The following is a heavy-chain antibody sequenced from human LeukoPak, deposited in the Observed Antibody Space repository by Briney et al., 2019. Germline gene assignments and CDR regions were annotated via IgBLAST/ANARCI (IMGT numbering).Heavy chain of an antibody. CDR1: GFSFSNYA. Sequence: GGSLRLSCAASGFSFSNYAMSWVRQAPGKGLEWVSSISGSGGSTYYTDSVKGRFTISRDNSKNTLYLQMNSLRAEDTAVYYCARAICSGGSCYNYYYYYGMDVWGQGTTVTVSS. D-gene: IGHD2-15*01. CDR3: ARAICSGGSCYNYYYYYGMDV. V-gene: IGHV3-23*01. J-gene: IGHJ6*02. CDR2: ISGSGGST.